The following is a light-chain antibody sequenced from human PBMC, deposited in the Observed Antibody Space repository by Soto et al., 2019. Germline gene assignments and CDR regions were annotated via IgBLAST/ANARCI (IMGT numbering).Light chain of an antibody. CDR2: KAS. J-gene: IGKJ4*01. Sequence: DIQMSQSPSSVSASVGDRVTIACRASQGISSWLPWYQQKPGKAPKLLIYKASALESGVPSRFSGSGSGTESTLTLSIRHPDDYDFYYYHRHNNDSYPTFGGGTKVE. V-gene: IGKV1-5*03. CDR1: QGISSW. CDR3: HRHNNDSYPT.